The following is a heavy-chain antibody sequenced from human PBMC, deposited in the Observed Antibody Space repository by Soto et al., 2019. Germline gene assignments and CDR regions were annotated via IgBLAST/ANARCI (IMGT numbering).Heavy chain of an antibody. CDR1: GFTFSSYG. CDR3: ACNFDY. CDR2: IWYDGSNT. Sequence: QVQLVESGGGVVQPGRSLRISCAASGFTFSSYGMHWVRQAPGKGLEWVAVIWYDGSNTHYADSVKGRFTISRDNSKNTAYLQMNSLRAEDTAVYYCACNFDYWGQGTLVTVSS. J-gene: IGHJ4*02. V-gene: IGHV3-33*01.